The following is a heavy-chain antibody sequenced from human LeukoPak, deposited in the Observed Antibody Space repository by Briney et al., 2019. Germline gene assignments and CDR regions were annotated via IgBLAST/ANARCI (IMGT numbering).Heavy chain of an antibody. CDR2: ISYDGSNK. J-gene: IGHJ3*02. CDR3: ARSAYDAFDI. Sequence: PGGSLRLSCAASGFTVSSNYMSWVRQAPGKGLEWVAVISYDGSNKYYADSVKGRFTISRDNSKNTLYLQMNSLRAEDTAVYYCARSAYDAFDIWGQGTMVTVSS. V-gene: IGHV3-30*03. CDR1: GFTVSSNY.